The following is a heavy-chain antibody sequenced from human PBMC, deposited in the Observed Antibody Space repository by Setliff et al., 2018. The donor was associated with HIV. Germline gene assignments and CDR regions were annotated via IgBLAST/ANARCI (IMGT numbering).Heavy chain of an antibody. D-gene: IGHD3-9*01. CDR2: IYTSGST. J-gene: IGHJ4*02. Sequence: TSETLSLTCTVSGGSISSTSYYWGWIRQPPGKGLEWIGYIYTSGSTNYNPSLKSRVTISVDTSKNQFSLKLSSVTAADTAVYYCAKILTGYYIDYWGQGTLVTVSS. V-gene: IGHV4-61*05. CDR3: AKILTGYYIDY. CDR1: GGSISSTSYY.